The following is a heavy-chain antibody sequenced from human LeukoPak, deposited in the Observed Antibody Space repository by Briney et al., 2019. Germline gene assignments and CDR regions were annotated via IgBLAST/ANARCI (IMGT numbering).Heavy chain of an antibody. J-gene: IGHJ2*01. CDR3: TRGPPEWGFDL. CDR1: GYTFTSYD. D-gene: IGHD1-14*01. CDR2: MSPNSGNT. V-gene: IGHV1-8*01. Sequence: ASVKVSCKASGYTFTSYDINWVRQATGQGLEWMGWMSPNSGNTGYAQKFQGRVTMTWDTSISTAYMELNSLRSEDTAVYYCTRGPPEWGFDLWGRGTLVTVSS.